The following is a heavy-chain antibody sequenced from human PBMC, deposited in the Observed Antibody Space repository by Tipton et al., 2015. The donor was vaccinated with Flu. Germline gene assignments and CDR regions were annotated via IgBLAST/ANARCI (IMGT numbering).Heavy chain of an antibody. V-gene: IGHV5-51*03. CDR3: ARGHKGIFTGYRGVGAFDF. CDR2: IYPGDSDS. Sequence: VQLVQSGAEVKKPGESLKISCKGSGYTFTTYWIGWVRQMPGKGLEWMGIIYPGDSDSRYSPSFQGQVTISADKSVSTAYLQWSSLKASDSAMYYCARGHKGIFTGYRGVGAFDFWGHGTMVTVSS. J-gene: IGHJ3*01. D-gene: IGHD3-9*01. CDR1: GYTFTTYW.